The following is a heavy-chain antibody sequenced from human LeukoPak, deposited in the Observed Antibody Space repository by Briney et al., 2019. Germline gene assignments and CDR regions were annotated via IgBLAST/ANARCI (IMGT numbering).Heavy chain of an antibody. J-gene: IGHJ4*02. CDR1: GGSISSYY. CDR3: ARGRGDFDY. CDR2: IYYSGST. Sequence: IPSETLSLTCTVSGGSISSYYWSWIRQPPGKGREWIGYIYYSGSTNYNPSLKSRVTISVDTSKKQFSLKLSSVTAADTDVYYCARGRGDFDYWGQGTLVTVSS. V-gene: IGHV4-59*01.